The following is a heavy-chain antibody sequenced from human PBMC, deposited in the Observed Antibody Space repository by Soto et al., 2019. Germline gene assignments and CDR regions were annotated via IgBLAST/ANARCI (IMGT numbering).Heavy chain of an antibody. D-gene: IGHD3-10*01. CDR3: ARGPVGRDRIRGLFDI. CDR1: GGSFSGYY. CDR2: INHSGST. J-gene: IGHJ3*02. V-gene: IGHV4-34*01. Sequence: SETLSLTCAVYGGSFSGYYWSWIRQPPGKGLEWIGEINHSGSTNYNPSLKSRVTISVDTSKNQFSLKLSSVTATDTAVYYCARGPVGRDRIRGLFDIWGQGTMVT.